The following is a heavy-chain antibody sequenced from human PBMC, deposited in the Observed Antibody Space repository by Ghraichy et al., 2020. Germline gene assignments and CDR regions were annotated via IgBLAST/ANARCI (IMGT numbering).Heavy chain of an antibody. V-gene: IGHV3-7*01. D-gene: IGHD1-26*01. CDR3: ARARGGWCTTTNCFAEYAEY. J-gene: IGHJ4*02. Sequence: GESLNISCVGSEFSFNKFWMSWVRQAPGKGLEWVASIKQGGGEKHYADSLKGRIAISRDNTQNSLFLLLDSLRVDDTAVYYCARARGGWCTTTNCFAEYAEYWGEGTLVTVSS. CDR2: IKQGGGEK. CDR1: EFSFNKFW.